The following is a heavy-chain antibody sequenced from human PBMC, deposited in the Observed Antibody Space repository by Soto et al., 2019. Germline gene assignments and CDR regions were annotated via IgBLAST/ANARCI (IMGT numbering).Heavy chain of an antibody. CDR1: GGSISSYY. V-gene: IGHV4-59*01. D-gene: IGHD4-17*01. J-gene: IGHJ4*02. Sequence: SETLSLTCTVSGGSISSYYWSWIRQPPGKGLEWIGYIYYSGSTNYNPSLKSRVTISVDTSKNQFSLKLSSVTAADTAVYYCARGTTVTTFDYWGQGTLVTVSS. CDR3: ARGTTVTTFDY. CDR2: IYYSGST.